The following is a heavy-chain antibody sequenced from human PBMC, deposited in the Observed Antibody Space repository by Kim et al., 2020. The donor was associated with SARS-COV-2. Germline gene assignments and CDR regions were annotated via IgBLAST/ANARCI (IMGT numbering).Heavy chain of an antibody. J-gene: IGHJ5*02. CDR3: AKQTPVTNGVWFDP. D-gene: IGHD4-17*01. V-gene: IGHV3-33*06. Sequence: DSVKGRITSPRDNPKNAVYLQMNSLRDEDAAVYYCAKQTPVTNGVWFDPWGQGALVTVSS.